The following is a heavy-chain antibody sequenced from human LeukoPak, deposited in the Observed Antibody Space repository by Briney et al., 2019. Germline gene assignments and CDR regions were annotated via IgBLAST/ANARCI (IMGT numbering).Heavy chain of an antibody. CDR3: AKEGVEYYDFWSGYYAYNWFDP. CDR2: ISGSGGST. J-gene: IGHJ5*02. V-gene: IGHV3-23*01. Sequence: GGSLRLSCAASGFTFSSYAMSWVRQAPGKGLEWVSAISGSGGSTYYADSVKGRFTISRDNSKNTLYLQMNSLGAEDTAVYYCAKEGVEYYDFWSGYYAYNWFDPWGQGTLVTVSS. D-gene: IGHD3-3*01. CDR1: GFTFSSYA.